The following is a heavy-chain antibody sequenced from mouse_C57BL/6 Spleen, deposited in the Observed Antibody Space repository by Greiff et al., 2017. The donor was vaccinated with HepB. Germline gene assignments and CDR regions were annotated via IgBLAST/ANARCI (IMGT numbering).Heavy chain of an antibody. J-gene: IGHJ2*01. V-gene: IGHV1-76*01. CDR2: IYPGSGNT. CDR1: GYTFTDYY. CDR3: ARSLTGNFDY. Sequence: QVQLKQSGAELVRPGASVKLSCKASGYTFTDYYINWVKQRPGQGLEWIARIYPGSGNTYYNEKFKGKATLTAEKSSSTAYMQLSSLTSEDSAVYFCARSLTGNFDYWGQGTTLTVSS. D-gene: IGHD4-1*01.